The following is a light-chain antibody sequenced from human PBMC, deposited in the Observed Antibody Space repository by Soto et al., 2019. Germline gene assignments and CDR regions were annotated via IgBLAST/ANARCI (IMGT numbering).Light chain of an antibody. CDR1: QGISNY. J-gene: IGKJ5*01. CDR3: QQSLTMPTT. V-gene: IGKV1-39*01. Sequence: QFAGSLSRAIVYSLTITGLASQGISNYLAWYLQRPGQAPKLLIRSASTLQRGVPSRFSGSGSRTEFPLTIADLQLGDLQTYCSQQSLTMPTTSGHGTRLEIK. CDR2: SAS.